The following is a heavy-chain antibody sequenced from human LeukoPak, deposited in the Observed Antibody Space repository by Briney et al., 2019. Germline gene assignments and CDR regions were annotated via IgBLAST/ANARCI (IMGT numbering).Heavy chain of an antibody. CDR3: ARDLPSSGLDY. CDR1: GFTFSSYA. Sequence: GGSLRLSCAASGFTFSSYAMSWVRQAPGKGLEWVSVIYSGGSTYYADSVKGRFTISRHNSKNTLYLQMNSLRAEGTAVYYCARDLPSSGLDYWGQGTLVTVSS. V-gene: IGHV3-53*04. D-gene: IGHD6-19*01. CDR2: IYSGGST. J-gene: IGHJ4*02.